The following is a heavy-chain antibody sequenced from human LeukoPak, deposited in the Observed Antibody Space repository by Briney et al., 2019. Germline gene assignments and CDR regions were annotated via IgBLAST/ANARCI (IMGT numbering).Heavy chain of an antibody. J-gene: IGHJ4*02. CDR2: ISGSAHKI. D-gene: IGHD4-11*01. V-gene: IGHV3-23*01. CDR1: GITFSNYA. CDR3: AKLTTS. Sequence: GGSLRLSCVASGITFSNYAVSWVRQAPEKGLDWVSVISGSAHKIRYADSVKGRFTISRDNSNNTLYLQMNSLRAEDTAVYYCAKLTTSWGQGTLVTVSS.